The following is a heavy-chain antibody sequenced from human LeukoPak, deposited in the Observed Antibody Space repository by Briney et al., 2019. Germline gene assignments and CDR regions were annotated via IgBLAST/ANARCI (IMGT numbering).Heavy chain of an antibody. V-gene: IGHV3-21*01. CDR2: ISSSSSYI. CDR1: GFAFSSYS. CDR3: ARDTSPYSSSPDWFDP. J-gene: IGHJ5*02. D-gene: IGHD6-13*01. Sequence: PGGSLRLSCAASGFAFSSYSMNWVRQAPGKGLEWVSSISSSSSYIYYADSVKGRFTISRDNAKNSLYLQMNSLRAEDTAVYYCARDTSPYSSSPDWFDPWGQGTLVTVSS.